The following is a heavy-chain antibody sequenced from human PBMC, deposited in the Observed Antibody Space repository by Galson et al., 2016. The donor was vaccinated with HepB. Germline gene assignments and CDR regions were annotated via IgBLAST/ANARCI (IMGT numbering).Heavy chain of an antibody. CDR1: GFPFNTYA. Sequence: SLRLSCAASGFPFNTYAINWVRQAPGKGLEWVSYISSSSTTTYYADSVEGRFTISRDNAKNSLYLQMNRLRDEDTAVYYCAIFVAVAGPGAFDLWGQGTMVTVSS. CDR2: ISSSSTTT. D-gene: IGHD6-19*01. V-gene: IGHV3-48*02. CDR3: AIFVAVAGPGAFDL. J-gene: IGHJ3*01.